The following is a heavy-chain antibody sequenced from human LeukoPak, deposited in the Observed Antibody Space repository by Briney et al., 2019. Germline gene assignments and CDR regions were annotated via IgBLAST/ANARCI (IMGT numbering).Heavy chain of an antibody. J-gene: IGHJ4*02. Sequence: GRSLRLSCVTSGFTFSTHGMHWVRQAPGKGLEWVAVIWFDGSNKYYADSVKGRFTISRDNSKNTLYLQMNSLRAEDTAVYYCARVLYSGSYYFDYWGQGTLVTVSS. D-gene: IGHD1-26*01. CDR3: ARVLYSGSYYFDY. CDR1: GFTFSTHG. V-gene: IGHV3-33*01. CDR2: IWFDGSNK.